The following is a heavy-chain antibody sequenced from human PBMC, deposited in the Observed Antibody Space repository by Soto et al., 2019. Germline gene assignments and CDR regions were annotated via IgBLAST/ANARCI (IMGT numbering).Heavy chain of an antibody. CDR1: GFTFSSYG. CDR3: AKELITIPRGWFDP. Sequence: SLRLSCAASGFTFSSYGMHWVRQAPGKGLEWVAVISYDGSNKYYADSVKGRFTISRDNSKNTLYLQMNSLRAEDTAVYYCAKELITIPRGWFDPWGQGTLVTVSS. D-gene: IGHD3-10*01. V-gene: IGHV3-30*18. J-gene: IGHJ5*02. CDR2: ISYDGSNK.